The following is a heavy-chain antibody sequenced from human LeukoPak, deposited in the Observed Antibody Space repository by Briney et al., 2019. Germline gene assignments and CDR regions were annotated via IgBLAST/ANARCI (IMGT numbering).Heavy chain of an antibody. J-gene: IGHJ4*02. CDR3: ARVIRSSGWYVDY. CDR1: GFTFSSYA. Sequence: GGSLRLSCAASGFTFSSYAMSWVRQAPGKGREWVSGIIGSGHTTYYADSVKGRFTISRDNSKNTLYLQMNSLKAEDTAVYYCARVIRSSGWYVDYWGQGTLVTVSS. CDR2: IIGSGHTT. D-gene: IGHD6-19*01. V-gene: IGHV3-23*01.